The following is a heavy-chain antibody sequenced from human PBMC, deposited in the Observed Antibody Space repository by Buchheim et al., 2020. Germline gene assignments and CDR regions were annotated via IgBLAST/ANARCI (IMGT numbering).Heavy chain of an antibody. Sequence: EVQLVESGGGLVQPGGSLRLSCAASGFTFSSYEMNWVRQAPGKGLEWVSYISSIGSTIYYADSVKGRFTISRDNAKNSLYLQMNNLRAEDTAVYYCARDLRYSGYYGMDVWGQGTT. V-gene: IGHV3-48*03. CDR3: ARDLRYSGYYGMDV. J-gene: IGHJ6*02. CDR1: GFTFSSYE. D-gene: IGHD1-1*01. CDR2: ISSIGSTI.